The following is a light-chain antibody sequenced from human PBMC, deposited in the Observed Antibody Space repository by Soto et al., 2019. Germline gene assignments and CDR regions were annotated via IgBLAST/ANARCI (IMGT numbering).Light chain of an antibody. V-gene: IGKV2-24*01. Sequence: VLTQPPLSSPVTLGQPASISCRSSQSLVYSDGNTYLSWLQQRPGQPPRLLIYQVSNRFSGVPDRISGSGAGTDFTLKISRVEAEDVGVYSCIQFSHFPRTFGQGTKVEIK. J-gene: IGKJ1*01. CDR1: QSLVYSDGNTY. CDR2: QVS. CDR3: IQFSHFPRT.